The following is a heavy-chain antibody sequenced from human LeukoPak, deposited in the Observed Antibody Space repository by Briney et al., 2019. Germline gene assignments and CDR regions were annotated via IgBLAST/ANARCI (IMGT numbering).Heavy chain of an antibody. V-gene: IGHV3-30*18. CDR2: ISYDGSNK. CDR3: AKVYYDSSGYYHFDAFDI. D-gene: IGHD3-22*01. CDR1: GFTFSSYG. J-gene: IGHJ3*02. Sequence: GGSLRLSCAASGFTFSSYGMHWVRQAPGKGLEWGAVISYDGSNKYYADSVKGRFTISRDNSKNTLYLQMNSLRAEDTAVYYCAKVYYDSSGYYHFDAFDIWGQGTMVTVSS.